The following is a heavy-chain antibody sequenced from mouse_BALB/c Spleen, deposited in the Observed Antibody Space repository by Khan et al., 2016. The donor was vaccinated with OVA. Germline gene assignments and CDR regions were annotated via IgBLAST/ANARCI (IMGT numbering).Heavy chain of an antibody. CDR3: ARVYGGDFDY. V-gene: IGHV3-2*02. CDR2: ISYSGNT. CDR1: GYSITSDYA. J-gene: IGHJ2*01. D-gene: IGHD1-1*01. Sequence: EVKLLESGPGLVKPSQSLSLTCTVTGYSITSDYAWNWIRQFPGNKLEWMGFISYSGNTNYNPPLKSRISITRDTSKNQFFLQLNSVTTEDTATYYCARVYGGDFDYWGQGTTLTVSS.